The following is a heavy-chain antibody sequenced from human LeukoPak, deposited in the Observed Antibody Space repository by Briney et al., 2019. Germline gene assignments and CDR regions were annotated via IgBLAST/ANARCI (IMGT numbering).Heavy chain of an antibody. CDR2: INPNSGGT. V-gene: IGHV1-2*02. D-gene: IGHD1-26*01. CDR3: ARGRPALPTKWGATRGGLYH. CDR1: GYTFTSYY. Sequence: ASVKVSCKASGYTFTSYYMHWVRQAPGQGLEWMGWINPNSGGTNYAQKFQGRVTMTRDTSISTAYMELSRLRSDDTAVYYCARGRPALPTKWGATRGGLYHWGQGTLVTVSS. J-gene: IGHJ5*02.